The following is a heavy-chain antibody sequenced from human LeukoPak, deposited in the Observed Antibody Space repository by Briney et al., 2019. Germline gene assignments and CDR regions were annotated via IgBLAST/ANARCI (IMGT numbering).Heavy chain of an antibody. CDR1: EFTFGTYA. Sequence: GGSLRLSCSASEFTFGTYAMLWVRQAPGKGLEYVSAISSNGRDTYYADSVRGRFTISRDTAKNLLYLQMNSLRDEDTAVYYCTRDPDALDHWGQGTLVTVSS. J-gene: IGHJ4*02. CDR2: ISSNGRDT. CDR3: TRDPDALDH. V-gene: IGHV3-64*04.